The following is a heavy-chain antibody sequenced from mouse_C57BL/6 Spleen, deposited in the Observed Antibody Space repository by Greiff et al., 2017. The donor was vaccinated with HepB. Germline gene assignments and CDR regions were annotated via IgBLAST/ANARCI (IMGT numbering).Heavy chain of an antibody. Sequence: EVMLVESEGGLVQPGSSMKLSCTASGFTFSDYYMAWVRQVPEKGLEWVANINYDGSSTYYLDSLKSRFIISRDNAKNILYLQMSSLKSEDTATYYCARDSYYGSSFDYWGQGTTLTVSS. CDR1: GFTFSDYY. CDR2: INYDGSST. V-gene: IGHV5-16*01. CDR3: ARDSYYGSSFDY. D-gene: IGHD1-1*01. J-gene: IGHJ2*01.